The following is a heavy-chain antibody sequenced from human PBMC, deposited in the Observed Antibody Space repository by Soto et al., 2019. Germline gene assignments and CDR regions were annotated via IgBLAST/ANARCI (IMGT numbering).Heavy chain of an antibody. CDR2: IYSSGST. V-gene: IGHV4-59*01. D-gene: IGHD3-22*01. J-gene: IGHJ6*02. CDR1: CGYIISYF. Sequence: TSETMSVTWTVACGYIISYFWRWIRQNTGKGLEWIGYIYSSGSTNYTPSLKSRVTISVDTSKNQSSLKLSSVTAADTAVYYCARAGYYDSSGYLSNYYYYGMDVWGQGTTVTVSS. CDR3: ARAGYYDSSGYLSNYYYYGMDV.